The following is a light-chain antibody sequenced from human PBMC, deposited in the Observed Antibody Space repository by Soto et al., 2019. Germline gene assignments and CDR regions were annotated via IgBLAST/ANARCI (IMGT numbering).Light chain of an antibody. CDR3: SSYTNNSTYV. CDR2: EVS. Sequence: QSALTQPASVSGSPGQSITISCIGTSSDVGGYKSVCWYQQHPGKAPQLMIYEVSNRPSGVSNRFSGSKSGNTASLTISGLQAEDDDDYYCSSYTNNSTYVFGTGTKLTVL. J-gene: IGLJ1*01. CDR1: SSDVGGYKS. V-gene: IGLV2-14*01.